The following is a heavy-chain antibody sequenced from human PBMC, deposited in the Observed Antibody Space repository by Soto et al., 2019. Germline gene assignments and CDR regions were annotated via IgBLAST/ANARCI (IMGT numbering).Heavy chain of an antibody. V-gene: IGHV3-23*01. D-gene: IGHD2-15*01. Sequence: GGSLRLSCAASGFTFSSYAMSWVRQAPGKGLEWVSAISGSGGSTYYADSVKGRFTISRDNSKNTLYLQMNSLRAEDTAVYYCAKVRGSGYCSGGSCYNPLYYYYYGMDVWGQGTTVTVSS. CDR3: AKVRGSGYCSGGSCYNPLYYYYYGMDV. CDR2: ISGSGGST. J-gene: IGHJ6*02. CDR1: GFTFSSYA.